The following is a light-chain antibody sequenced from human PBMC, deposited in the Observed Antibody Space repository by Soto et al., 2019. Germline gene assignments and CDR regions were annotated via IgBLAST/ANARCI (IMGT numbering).Light chain of an antibody. CDR3: ASYAGTRLFV. CDR2: EVS. Sequence: QSALTQPPSASGSPGRSVTISCSGTRSDVGDYNSVSWYQQHPGKAPKLMIYEVSKRPPGVPDRFSGSKSGSTASLTVSGLQADDEADYYCASYAGTRLFVFGSGTKLTVL. V-gene: IGLV2-8*01. J-gene: IGLJ1*01. CDR1: RSDVGDYNS.